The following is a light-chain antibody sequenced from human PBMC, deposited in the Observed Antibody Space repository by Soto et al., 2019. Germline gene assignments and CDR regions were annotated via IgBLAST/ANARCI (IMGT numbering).Light chain of an antibody. CDR3: SSYAASNNFYFV. CDR2: EVT. Sequence: QSVLTRPPSASGSPGQSVTISCTGTSSDVGGYNYVSWYQQYPGRAPKLMIYEVTKRPSGVPDRFSGSKSGNTAPLTVSGLQAEDEADYYCSSYAASNNFYFVFGGGTKLTVL. J-gene: IGLJ3*02. CDR1: SSDVGGYNY. V-gene: IGLV2-8*01.